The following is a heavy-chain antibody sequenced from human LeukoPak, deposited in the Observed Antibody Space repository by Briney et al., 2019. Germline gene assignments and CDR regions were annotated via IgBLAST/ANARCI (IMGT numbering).Heavy chain of an antibody. J-gene: IGHJ3*02. CDR3: ARDTMVRGVIITLDAFDI. D-gene: IGHD3-10*01. Sequence: GASVKVSCKASGYTFTNYGISWVRQAPGQGLEWMGWISVYNGNTNYAQKLQGRVTMTTDTSTSTAYTELRSLRSDDTAVYYCARDTMVRGVIITLDAFDIWGQGTMVTVSS. V-gene: IGHV1-18*01. CDR1: GYTFTNYG. CDR2: ISVYNGNT.